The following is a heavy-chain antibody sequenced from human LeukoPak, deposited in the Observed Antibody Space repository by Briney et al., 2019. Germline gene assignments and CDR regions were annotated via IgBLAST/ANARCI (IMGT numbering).Heavy chain of an antibody. D-gene: IGHD2-2*01. CDR3: AREDTRRGSRGYFDY. V-gene: IGHV1-18*01. CDR2: ISGDNGST. Sequence: GASVKVSCKASGYTFTSYGISWVRQAPGQGLEWMGWISGDNGSTNYAQKLQGRVTVTTDTSTSTAYMELRSLRSDDSAIYYCAREDTRRGSRGYFDYWGQGTLVTVSS. J-gene: IGHJ4*02. CDR1: GYTFTSYG.